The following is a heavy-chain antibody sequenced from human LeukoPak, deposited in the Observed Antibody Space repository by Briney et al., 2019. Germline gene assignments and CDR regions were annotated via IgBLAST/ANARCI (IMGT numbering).Heavy chain of an antibody. CDR3: ARDETANGDLDYLDL. J-gene: IGHJ4*02. V-gene: IGHV3-48*03. CDR2: ISFSGNTI. CDR1: GFTFSSYE. D-gene: IGHD4-17*01. Sequence: GGSLRLSCAASGFTFSSYEMNWVRQAPGKGLEWVSFISFSGNTIKYADSVKGRFTISRDNAKNSLYLQMNSLRAEDTAVYYCARDETANGDLDYLDLWGQGTLVTVSS.